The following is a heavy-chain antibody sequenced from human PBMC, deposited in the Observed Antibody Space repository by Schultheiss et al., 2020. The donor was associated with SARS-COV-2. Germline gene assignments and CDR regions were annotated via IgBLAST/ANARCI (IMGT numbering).Heavy chain of an antibody. V-gene: IGHV4-34*01. D-gene: IGHD3-22*01. CDR2: INHSGST. Sequence: SETLSLTCAVYGGSFSGYYWSWIRQPAGKGLEWIGEINHSGSTNYNPSLKSRVTISVDTSKNQFSLKLSSVTAADTAVYYCASYYDSSGYYWFDPWGQGTLVTVSS. CDR1: GGSFSGYY. J-gene: IGHJ5*02. CDR3: ASYYDSSGYYWFDP.